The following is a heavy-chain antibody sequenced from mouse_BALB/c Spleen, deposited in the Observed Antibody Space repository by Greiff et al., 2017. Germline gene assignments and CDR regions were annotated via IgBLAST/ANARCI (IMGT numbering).Heavy chain of an antibody. V-gene: IGHV1-69*02. CDR3: TRTTASAWFAY. J-gene: IGHJ3*01. Sequence: QVQLQQPGAELVRPGASVKLSCKASGYTFTSYWINWVKQRPGQGLEWIGNIYPSDSYTNYNQKFKDKATLTVDKSSSTAYMQLSSPTSEDSAVYYCTRTTASAWFAYWGQGTLVTVSA. CDR2: IYPSDSYT. CDR1: GYTFTSYW. D-gene: IGHD1-2*01.